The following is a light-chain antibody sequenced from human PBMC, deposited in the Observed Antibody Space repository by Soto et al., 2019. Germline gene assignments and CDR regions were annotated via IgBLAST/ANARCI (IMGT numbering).Light chain of an antibody. V-gene: IGKV2-28*01. CDR2: LGS. CDR1: QSLLHSNGYNY. CDR3: MQALQTPT. Sequence: DIVMTQSPLSLPVTPGEPASISCMSSQSLLHSNGYNYLDWYLQKPGQSPQLLIYLGSNRASGVPDRFSGSGSGTDFTLKISRVEAEDVGVYYCMQALQTPTFGQGTKVDI. J-gene: IGKJ1*01.